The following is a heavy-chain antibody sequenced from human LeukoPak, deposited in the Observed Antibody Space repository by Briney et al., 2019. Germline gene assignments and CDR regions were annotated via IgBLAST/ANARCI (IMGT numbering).Heavy chain of an antibody. Sequence: PSETLSLTCTVSGGSISSSSYYWGWIRQPPGQGLEWIGSIYYSGSTYYNPSLKSRVTISVDTSKNQFSLKLSSVTAADTAVYYCARHYFVTHLPNWFDPWAREPWSPSPQ. CDR3: ARHYFVTHLPNWFDP. V-gene: IGHV4-39*01. J-gene: IGHJ5*02. CDR2: IYYSGST. D-gene: IGHD2-21*02. CDR1: GGSISSSSYY.